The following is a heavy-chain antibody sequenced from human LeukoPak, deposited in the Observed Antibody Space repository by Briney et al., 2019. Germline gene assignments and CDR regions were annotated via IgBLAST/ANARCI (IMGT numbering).Heavy chain of an antibody. D-gene: IGHD3-3*01. Sequence: PSETLSLTCTVSGTSISSGAYSWSWVRQHPGKGLEWIAYIYYSGNTYYNPSLKRRVTISVDTSKNQFSLKLSSVTAADTAVYYCARTITIFGALCYFDYWGQPTLLTVSS. V-gene: IGHV4-31*03. CDR2: IYYSGNT. CDR1: GTSISSGAYS. CDR3: ARTITIFGALCYFDY. J-gene: IGHJ4*02.